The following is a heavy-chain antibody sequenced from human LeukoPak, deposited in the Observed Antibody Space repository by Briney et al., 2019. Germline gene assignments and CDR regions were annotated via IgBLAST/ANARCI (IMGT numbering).Heavy chain of an antibody. Sequence: GYTFTTYGISWVRQAPGQGREWMGWVSDNNGNTNYAQKLQGRVTMTTDTSTNTAYMELRSLRSDDTAVYYCARYFYHSGTNWYDVFDVWGQGTMVTVSS. D-gene: IGHD1-1*01. CDR3: ARYFYHSGTNWYDVFDV. V-gene: IGHV1-18*01. CDR1: GYTFTTYG. CDR2: VSDNNGNT. J-gene: IGHJ3*01.